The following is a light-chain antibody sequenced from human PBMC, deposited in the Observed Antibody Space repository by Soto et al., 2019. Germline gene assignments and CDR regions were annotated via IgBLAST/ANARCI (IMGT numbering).Light chain of an antibody. Sequence: QSALTQPPSASGSPGQSVAISCTGTSSDVGGYNYDSWYQQHPGKAPKLMIYEVNKRPSGVPDRFSGSKSGNTASVTVSGLQAEDEADYYCSSYAGSSNVFGTGTKLTVL. CDR1: SSDVGGYNY. J-gene: IGLJ1*01. CDR2: EVN. V-gene: IGLV2-8*01. CDR3: SSYAGSSNV.